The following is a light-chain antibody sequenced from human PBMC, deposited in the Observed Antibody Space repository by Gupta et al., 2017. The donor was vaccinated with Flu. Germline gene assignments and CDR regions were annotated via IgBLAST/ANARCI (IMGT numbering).Light chain of an antibody. CDR1: QSGSDWSHNKNY. CDR3: QQHDSTPRT. J-gene: IGKJ1*01. Sequence: SLGEGTTINCKSSQSGSDWSHNKNYLARYQQQPGQPPKLLIGWASNRRAGVPDRFSGGGSGTDSILTISNLQAEDVAVDYCQQHDSTPRTFGQGTRVEIK. CDR2: WAS. V-gene: IGKV4-1*01.